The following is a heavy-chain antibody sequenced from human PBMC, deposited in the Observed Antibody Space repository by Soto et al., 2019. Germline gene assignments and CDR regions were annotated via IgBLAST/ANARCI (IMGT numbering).Heavy chain of an antibody. CDR2: IYRGGST. D-gene: IGHD2-8*01. CDR3: ASVPEVGHDTNGYPWGAFDL. V-gene: IGHV3-66*01. CDR1: EFFVGGNY. Sequence: PGGSLRLSCAASEFFVGGNYMSWVRQAPGKGLEWVSIIYRGGSTYYADSVKGRFIISRDNSKNTVYLQMNSLRAEDTAVYYCASVPEVGHDTNGYPWGAFDLWGQGTMVTV. J-gene: IGHJ3*01.